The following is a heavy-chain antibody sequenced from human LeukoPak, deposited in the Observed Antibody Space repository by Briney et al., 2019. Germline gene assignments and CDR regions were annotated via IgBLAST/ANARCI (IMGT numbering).Heavy chain of an antibody. D-gene: IGHD7-27*01. V-gene: IGHV3-21*01. CDR1: GFTFSAYT. Sequence: GGSLRLSCVASGFTFSAYTMNWVRQAPEKGLEWVSFISSSSTYIYYADSLKGRFTISRDNAKNSLYLQMNSLRAEDTAVYYCARDDPRWGTSGDYWGQGTLVTVSS. CDR3: ARDDPRWGTSGDY. J-gene: IGHJ4*02. CDR2: ISSSSTYI.